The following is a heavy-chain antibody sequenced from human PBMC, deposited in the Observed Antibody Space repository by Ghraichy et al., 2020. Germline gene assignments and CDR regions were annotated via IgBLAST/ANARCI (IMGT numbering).Heavy chain of an antibody. V-gene: IGHV3-74*01. D-gene: IGHD3-22*01. J-gene: IGHJ4*02. Sequence: GGSLRLSCAASGFTFSGDWMHWVRQAPGKGPVWVSRINGDGITTKYADSVKGRFTISRDNAKKTVYLQMNSLRAEDTAVYYCVRDNYYSVDYWGQGTLVTVSS. CDR2: INGDGITT. CDR1: GFTFSGDW. CDR3: VRDNYYSVDY.